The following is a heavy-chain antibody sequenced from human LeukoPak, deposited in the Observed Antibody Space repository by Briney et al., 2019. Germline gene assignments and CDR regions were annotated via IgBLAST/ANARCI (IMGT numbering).Heavy chain of an antibody. CDR1: GYTFTGYY. J-gene: IGHJ4*02. V-gene: IGHV1-2*02. CDR2: INPNSGGT. CDR3: ARERGRCSSTSCDAPDY. Sequence: ASVKVSCKASGYTFTGYYMHWVRPAPGQGLEWMGWINPNSGGTNYAQKFQGRVTMTRDTSISTAYMELSRLRSDDTAVYYCARERGRCSSTSCDAPDYWGRGTLVTVSS. D-gene: IGHD2-2*01.